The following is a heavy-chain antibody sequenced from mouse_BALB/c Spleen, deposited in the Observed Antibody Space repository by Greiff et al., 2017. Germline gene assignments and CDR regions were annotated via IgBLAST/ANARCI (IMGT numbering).Heavy chain of an antibody. Sequence: DVMLVESGGGLVQPGGSRKLSCAASGFTFSSFGMHWVRQAPEKGLEWVAYISSGSSTIYYADTVKGRFTISRDNPKNTLFLQMTSLRSEDTAMYYCARYGPYYFDYWGQGTTLTVSS. CDR1: GFTFSSFG. D-gene: IGHD1-1*02. J-gene: IGHJ2*01. V-gene: IGHV5-17*02. CDR3: ARYGPYYFDY. CDR2: ISSGSSTI.